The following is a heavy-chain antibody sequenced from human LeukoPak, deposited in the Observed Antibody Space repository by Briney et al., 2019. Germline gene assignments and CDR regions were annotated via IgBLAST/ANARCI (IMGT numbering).Heavy chain of an antibody. V-gene: IGHV1-2*02. J-gene: IGHJ4*02. D-gene: IGHD3-22*01. CDR3: ATENYYDSSGFSKAFDY. CDR1: GYTFTGKF. Sequence: ASVTVSCKTSGYTFTGKFLYWLRQAPGHGLQYMGGIEPKSGVTVYAPNFRGRVSVTSDTSVSTAYMELSGLRSGDTAVYYCATENYYDSSGFSKAFDYWGQGTLVTVSS. CDR2: IEPKSGVT.